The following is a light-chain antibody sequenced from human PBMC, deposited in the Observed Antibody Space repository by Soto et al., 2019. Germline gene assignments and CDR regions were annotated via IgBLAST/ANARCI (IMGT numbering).Light chain of an antibody. CDR2: EVS. J-gene: IGLJ2*01. Sequence: QSALTQPASVSRSPGQSITISCTATSSDVGVYNDVSWFQQRPGKAPKLMIFEVSNRPSGVSSRFSGSKSGNTASLTISGLQAEDEPDYYCSSYTTSSALVFGGGTKLTVL. CDR3: SSYTTSSALV. V-gene: IGLV2-14*01. CDR1: SSDVGVYND.